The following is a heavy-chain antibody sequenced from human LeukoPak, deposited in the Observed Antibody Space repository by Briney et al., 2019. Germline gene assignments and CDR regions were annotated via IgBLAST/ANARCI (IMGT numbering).Heavy chain of an antibody. CDR1: GGSFSSFY. CDR3: ARDAYYYDSSGYYLSDY. J-gene: IGHJ4*02. CDR2: IYTSGST. D-gene: IGHD3-22*01. Sequence: PSETLSLTCTVSGGSFSSFYWSWIRQPAGKGLEWIGRIYTSGSTYYNPSLKSRVTMSVDTSKNQFSLKLSSVTAADTAVYYCARDAYYYDSSGYYLSDYWGQGTLVTVSS. V-gene: IGHV4-4*07.